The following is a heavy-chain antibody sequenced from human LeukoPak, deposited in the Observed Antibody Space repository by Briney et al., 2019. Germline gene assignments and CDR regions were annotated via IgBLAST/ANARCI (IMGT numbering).Heavy chain of an antibody. CDR1: GASINSHY. V-gene: IGHV4-59*11. D-gene: IGHD3-10*01. J-gene: IGHJ6*03. CDR3: ARIRYGSNIYRYYFMDV. Sequence: SETLSLTCTVSGASINSHYWSWIRQPPGKGLEWIGYVYYSGDSSYNPSLNSRVTMSVDTPNKQFSLRLSSVTAADTALYFCARIRYGSNIYRYYFMDVWGEGTTVTVSS. CDR2: VYYSGDS.